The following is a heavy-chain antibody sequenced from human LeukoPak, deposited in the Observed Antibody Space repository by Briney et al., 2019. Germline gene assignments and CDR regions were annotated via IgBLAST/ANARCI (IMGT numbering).Heavy chain of an antibody. Sequence: EASVKVSCKASGGPFSSYGINWVRQAPGQGLEWMGGIIPIFGTANNAQKFQGRVTITADESTNTAYMELSSLRSEDTAVYYCARAGDYYDSSGYQLDAFDIWGQGTMVTVSS. D-gene: IGHD3-22*01. CDR2: IIPIFGTA. CDR1: GGPFSSYG. V-gene: IGHV1-69*13. CDR3: ARAGDYYDSSGYQLDAFDI. J-gene: IGHJ3*02.